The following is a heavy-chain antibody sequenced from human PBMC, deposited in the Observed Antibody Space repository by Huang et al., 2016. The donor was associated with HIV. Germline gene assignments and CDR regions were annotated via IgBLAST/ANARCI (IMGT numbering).Heavy chain of an antibody. CDR1: GYIFKSYG. CDR3: ARQGFGRRDAFDI. D-gene: IGHD3-10*01. V-gene: IGHV1-18*01. Sequence: QVQMLQSGAEVKKPGASVKVSCKASGYIFKSYGITWVRPALGQGLEWMGWINTYNGYTNYTQKCQSRVTMTTDTSTSTAYMELRGLGSNDAAVYFCARQGFGRRDAFDIGGQGTFVTVS. CDR2: INTYNGYT. J-gene: IGHJ3*02.